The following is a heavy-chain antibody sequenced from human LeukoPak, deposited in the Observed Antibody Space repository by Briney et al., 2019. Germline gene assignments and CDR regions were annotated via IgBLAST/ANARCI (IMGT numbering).Heavy chain of an antibody. CDR2: ISAYNGNT. J-gene: IGHJ4*02. V-gene: IGHV1-18*01. CDR1: GYTFTSYG. CDR3: ARDVRTGTTKAFDY. D-gene: IGHD1-1*01. Sequence: ASVKVSCKASGYTFTSYGISWVRQAPGQGREWMGWISAYNGNTNYAQKLQGRVTMTTDTSTSTAYMELRSLRSDDTAVYYCARDVRTGTTKAFDYWGQGTLVTVSS.